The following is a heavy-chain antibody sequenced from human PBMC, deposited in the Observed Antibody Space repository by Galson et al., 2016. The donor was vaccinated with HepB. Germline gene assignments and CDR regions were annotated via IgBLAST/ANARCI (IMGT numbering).Heavy chain of an antibody. D-gene: IGHD3-16*01. Sequence: PALVKPTQTLTLTCTFAGFSLSTSGMCVSWIRQSPGKAPEWLARIDWDDDKYYSPSLETRLTISKDTSKNQVALTMTDMDPVDTATDYCARLLGAAPRCYYYEMDVWGQGTTVTVSS. CDR1: GFSLSTSGMC. CDR2: IDWDDDK. V-gene: IGHV2-70*11. J-gene: IGHJ6*02. CDR3: ARLLGAAPRCYYYEMDV.